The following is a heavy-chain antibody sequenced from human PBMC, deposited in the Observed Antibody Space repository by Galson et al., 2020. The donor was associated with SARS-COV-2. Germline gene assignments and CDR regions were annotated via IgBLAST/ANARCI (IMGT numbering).Heavy chain of an antibody. CDR2: ISAYNGNT. CDR1: GYTFTSYG. CDR3: ARVPDIVVVVAAPPNYGMDV. J-gene: IGHJ6*02. V-gene: IGHV1-18*01. D-gene: IGHD2-15*01. Sequence: ASVKVSCKASGYTFTSYGISWVRQAPGQGLEWMGWISAYNGNTNYAQKLQGRVTMTTDTSTSTAYMELRSLRSDDTAVYYCARVPDIVVVVAAPPNYGMDVWGQGTTVTVSS.